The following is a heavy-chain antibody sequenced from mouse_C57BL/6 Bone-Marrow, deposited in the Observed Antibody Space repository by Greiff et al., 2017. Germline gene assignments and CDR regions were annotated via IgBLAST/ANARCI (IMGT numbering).Heavy chain of an antibody. J-gene: IGHJ2*01. D-gene: IGHD1-1*01. CDR1: GYTFTDYY. CDR2: INPNNGGT. Sequence: VQLQQSGPELVKPGASVKISCKASGYTFTDYYMNWVKQSHGKSLEWIGDINPNNGGTSYNQKFKGKATLTVDKSSSTAYMELRSLTSEDSAVYYCARWGGYYGSSSDFDYWGQGTTLTVSS. V-gene: IGHV1-26*01. CDR3: ARWGGYYGSSSDFDY.